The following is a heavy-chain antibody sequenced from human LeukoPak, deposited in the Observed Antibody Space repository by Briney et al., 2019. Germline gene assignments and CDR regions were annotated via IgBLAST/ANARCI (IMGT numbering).Heavy chain of an antibody. CDR2: ISSSSSYI. Sequence: GGSLRPSCAASGSTFSSYSMNWVRQAPGKGLEWVSSISSSSSYIYYADSVKGRFTISRDNAKNSLYLQMNSLRPEDTAVYYCARACSSRWYGGGPTAVLDYWGRDTLVTVSS. CDR1: GSTFSSYS. CDR3: ARACSSRWYGGGPTAVLDY. J-gene: IGHJ4*02. V-gene: IGHV3-21*01. D-gene: IGHD6-13*01.